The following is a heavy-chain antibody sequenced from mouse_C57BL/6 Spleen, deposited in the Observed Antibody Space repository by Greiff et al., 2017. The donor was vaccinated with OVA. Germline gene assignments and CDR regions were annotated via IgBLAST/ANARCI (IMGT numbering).Heavy chain of an antibody. CDR2: INPNYGTT. CDR1: GYSFTDYN. J-gene: IGHJ2*01. CDR3: AKSVVATDYFDY. Sequence: EVQFQESGPELVKPGASVKISCKASGYSFTDYNMNWVKQSNGKSLEWIGVINPNYGTTSYNQKFKGKATLTVDQSSSTAYMQLNILTSEDSAVXSCAKSVVATDYFDYWGQGTTLTVSS. V-gene: IGHV1-39*01. D-gene: IGHD1-1*01.